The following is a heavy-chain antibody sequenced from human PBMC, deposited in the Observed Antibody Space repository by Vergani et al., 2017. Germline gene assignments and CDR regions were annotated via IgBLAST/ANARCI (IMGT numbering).Heavy chain of an antibody. CDR2: IIPILGIA. V-gene: IGHV1-69*02. J-gene: IGHJ4*02. CDR3: ASGPTHRDGYNDDY. D-gene: IGHD5-24*01. CDR1: VGTFSSYT. Sequence: QVQLVQSGAEVKKPGSSVKVSCKASVGTFSSYTISWVRQAPGQGLEWMGRIIPILGIANYAQKFQGRVTITADKSTSTAYMELSSLRSEDTAVYYCASGPTHRDGYNDDYWGQGTLVTVSS.